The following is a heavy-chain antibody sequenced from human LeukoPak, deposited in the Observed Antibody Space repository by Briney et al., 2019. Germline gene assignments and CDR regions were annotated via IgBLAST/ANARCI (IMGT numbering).Heavy chain of an antibody. CDR2: ISSSSSSI. CDR3: AREGDGYVDHGEGY. Sequence: WGSLRLSCAASGFTFSGYSLNWVRQPPGKGLEWVSAISSSSSSIYNAASVKRRFTISRDNAKNSLYLQMTSLRAEDTAVYYCAREGDGYVDHGEGYWGQGTLVTVSS. CDR1: GFTFSGYS. J-gene: IGHJ4*02. V-gene: IGHV3-21*01. D-gene: IGHD5-24*01.